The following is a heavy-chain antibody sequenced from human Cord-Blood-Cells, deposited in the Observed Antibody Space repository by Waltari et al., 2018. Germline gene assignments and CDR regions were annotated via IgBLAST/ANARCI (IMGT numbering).Heavy chain of an antibody. J-gene: IGHJ4*02. Sequence: QLQLQESGPGLVKPSETLSLTCTVSGGSISSSSYSWGWIRQPPGKGLEWIGSIYYSGSTYYNPSLKSRVTISVDTSKNQFSLKLSSVTAADTAVYYCARHCSSTSCYDYWGQGTLVTVSS. CDR3: ARHCSSTSCYDY. D-gene: IGHD2-2*01. CDR1: GGSISSSSYS. V-gene: IGHV4-39*01. CDR2: IYYSGST.